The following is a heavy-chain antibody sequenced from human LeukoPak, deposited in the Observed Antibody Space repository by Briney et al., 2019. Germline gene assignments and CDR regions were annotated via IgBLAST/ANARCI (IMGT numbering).Heavy chain of an antibody. CDR3: ARWTTVTRAFDF. J-gene: IGHJ4*02. CDR1: GFTFTTYW. Sequence: GSLRLSCAASGFTFTTYWMSWVRQAPGKGLEWIGRIYTSGSTNYNPSLKSRVTMSVDTSKNQFSLTLNSVTAADTGVYYCARWTTVTRAFDFWGQGTLVTVSS. CDR2: IYTSGST. V-gene: IGHV4-59*10. D-gene: IGHD4-17*01.